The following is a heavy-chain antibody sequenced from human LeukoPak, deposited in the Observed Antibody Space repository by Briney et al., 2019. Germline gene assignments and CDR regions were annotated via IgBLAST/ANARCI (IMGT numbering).Heavy chain of an antibody. CDR3: ARATHIEVVIAGFDY. CDR1: GGSISSSSYY. J-gene: IGHJ4*02. V-gene: IGHV4-39*01. CDR2: IYYSGST. D-gene: IGHD2-21*01. Sequence: PSETLSLTCTVSGGSISSSSYYWGWIRQPPGKWLEWIGSIYYSGSTYYNPSLKSRVTISVDTSKNQFSLKLSSVTAADTAVYYCARATHIEVVIAGFDYWGQGTLVTVSS.